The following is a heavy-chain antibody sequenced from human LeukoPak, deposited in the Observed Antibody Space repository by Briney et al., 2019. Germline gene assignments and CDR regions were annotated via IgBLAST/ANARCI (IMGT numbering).Heavy chain of an antibody. CDR3: AKAPDKYSSGWPAPDY. CDR1: GFTFDDYT. Sequence: GGSLRLSCAASGFTFDDYTMHWVRQAPGKGLEWVSLISWDGGSTYYADSVKGRFTISRDNSKNSLYLQMNSLRTEDTALYYCAKAPDKYSSGWPAPDYWGQGTLVTVSS. D-gene: IGHD6-19*01. J-gene: IGHJ4*02. V-gene: IGHV3-43*01. CDR2: ISWDGGST.